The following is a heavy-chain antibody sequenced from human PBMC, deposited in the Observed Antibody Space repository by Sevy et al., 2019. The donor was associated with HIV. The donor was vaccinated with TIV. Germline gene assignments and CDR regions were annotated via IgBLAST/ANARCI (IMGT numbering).Heavy chain of an antibody. J-gene: IGHJ4*02. CDR1: GFTFSSYA. V-gene: IGHV3-30*09. CDR3: ARVGVSYCTDDCYHRFDY. Sequence: GGSLRLSCAASGFTFSSYALLWVRQAPGKGLEWVSLISYDESKKYYSDSVKGRFAISRDESKTTLFLQMNSLRSEDKALSYCARVGVSYCTDDCYHRFDYWGRGTLVTVSS. D-gene: IGHD2-21*02. CDR2: ISYDESKK.